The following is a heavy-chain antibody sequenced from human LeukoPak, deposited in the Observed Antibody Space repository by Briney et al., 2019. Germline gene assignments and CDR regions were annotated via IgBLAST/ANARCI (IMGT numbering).Heavy chain of an antibody. D-gene: IGHD6-6*01. J-gene: IGHJ6*03. Sequence: PGGSLRLSCAASGFTFSNAWMSWVRQAPGKGLEWVGRIKSKTDGATTDYAAPVKGRFTISRDDSKNTLYLQMNSLKTEDTAVYYCTREEVAARSYYYYYYMDVWGKGTTVTVSS. CDR1: GFTFSNAW. CDR2: IKSKTDGATT. V-gene: IGHV3-15*01. CDR3: TREEVAARSYYYYYYMDV.